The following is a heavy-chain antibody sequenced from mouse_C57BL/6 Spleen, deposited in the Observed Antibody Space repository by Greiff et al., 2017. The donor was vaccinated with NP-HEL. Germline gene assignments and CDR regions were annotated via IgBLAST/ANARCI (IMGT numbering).Heavy chain of an antibody. Sequence: VQLQQSGAELVRPGASVKLSCTASGFNIKDDYMHWVKQRPEQGLEWIGWIDPENGDTEYASKFQGKATITADTSSNTAYLQLSSLTSEDTAVYYCTTLELHGAMDYWGQGTSVTVSS. CDR2: IDPENGDT. CDR3: TTLELHGAMDY. D-gene: IGHD2-1*01. V-gene: IGHV14-4*01. J-gene: IGHJ4*01. CDR1: GFNIKDDY.